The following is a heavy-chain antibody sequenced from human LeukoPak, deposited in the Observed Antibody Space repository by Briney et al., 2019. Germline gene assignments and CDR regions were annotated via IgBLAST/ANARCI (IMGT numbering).Heavy chain of an antibody. V-gene: IGHV1-18*04. CDR3: ARAGGYSYQLTEGGDAFDI. CDR2: ISAYNGNT. D-gene: IGHD5-18*01. Sequence: ASVKVSCKASGYTVTSYGISWVRQAPGQGLEWMGWISAYNGNTNYAQKLQGRVTMTTDTSTSTAYMELRSLRSDDTAVYYCARAGGYSYQLTEGGDAFDIWGQGTMVTVSS. J-gene: IGHJ3*02. CDR1: GYTVTSYG.